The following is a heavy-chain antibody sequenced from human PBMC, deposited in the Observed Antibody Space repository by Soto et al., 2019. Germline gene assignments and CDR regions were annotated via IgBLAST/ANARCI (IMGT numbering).Heavy chain of an antibody. CDR3: ARSLLALDWFDP. CDR2: ISAYNGNT. CDR1: GYTFTSYG. J-gene: IGHJ5*02. Sequence: ASLKVSCKASGYTFTSYGISWVRQAPGQGLEWMGWISAYNGNTNYAQKLQGRVTMTTDTSTSTAYMELRSLRSDDTAVYYCARSLLALDWFDPWGQGTLVTVSS. V-gene: IGHV1-18*01. D-gene: IGHD2-21*01.